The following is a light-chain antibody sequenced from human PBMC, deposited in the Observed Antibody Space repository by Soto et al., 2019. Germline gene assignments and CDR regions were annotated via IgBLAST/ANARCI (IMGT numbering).Light chain of an antibody. Sequence: QSVLTQPPSVSGAPGQRVTISCTGNSYNIGAGYEVQWYQQVPGTAPRLLIYSNIYRPSWVPDRFSGSKSGTSVSLAITGLQAEDEADYHCQSYDSSLSGVVFGGGTKLTVL. CDR3: QSYDSSLSGVV. J-gene: IGLJ3*02. V-gene: IGLV1-40*01. CDR1: SYNIGAGYE. CDR2: SNI.